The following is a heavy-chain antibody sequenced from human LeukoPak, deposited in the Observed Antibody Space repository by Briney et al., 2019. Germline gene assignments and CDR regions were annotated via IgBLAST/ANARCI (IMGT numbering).Heavy chain of an antibody. V-gene: IGHV3-7*01. CDR2: IKNNGGEK. J-gene: IGHJ4*02. Sequence: GGPLRLSCVASGFTFTDYFLSWVRQAPGKGLEWVASIKNNGGEKYYVDSVKGRFTISRDNAKNSLYLEMSSLRVEDTAVYYCARDRGWRTSGYYLYHFDYWGQGTLVTFAS. CDR3: ARDRGWRTSGYYLYHFDY. D-gene: IGHD3-22*01. CDR1: GFTFTDYF.